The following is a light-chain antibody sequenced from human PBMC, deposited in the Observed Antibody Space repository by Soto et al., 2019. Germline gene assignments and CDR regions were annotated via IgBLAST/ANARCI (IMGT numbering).Light chain of an antibody. Sequence: EIVLTQSPGTLSLSPGERATLSCRASQSVSSSYLAWYQQKPGQAPRLLIYGASSRATGIPDRFSGSGSGTHFTLTISSLEPEDFAVYYCQQYGSSPTTFGQGTKVEIK. J-gene: IGKJ1*01. CDR2: GAS. CDR1: QSVSSSY. V-gene: IGKV3-20*01. CDR3: QQYGSSPTT.